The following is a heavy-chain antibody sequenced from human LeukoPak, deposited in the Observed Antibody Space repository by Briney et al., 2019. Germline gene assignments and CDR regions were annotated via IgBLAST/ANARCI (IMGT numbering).Heavy chain of an antibody. Sequence: ASVKVSCKASGYTFTGYYMHWVRQAPGQGLEWMGWINRNSGGTNYAQKFQGRVTMTRDTSISTAYMELSSLTSDDTAVYYCARDSSLMYWGQGTLVTVSS. CDR3: ARDSSLMY. CDR2: INRNSGGT. J-gene: IGHJ4*02. CDR1: GYTFTGYY. V-gene: IGHV1-2*02.